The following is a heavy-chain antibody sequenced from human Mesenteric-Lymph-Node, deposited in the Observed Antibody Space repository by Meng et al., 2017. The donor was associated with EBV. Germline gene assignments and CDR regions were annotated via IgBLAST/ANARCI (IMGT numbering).Heavy chain of an antibody. CDR3: ATAPALSTPYHFDR. D-gene: IGHD6-13*01. CDR1: GKNFRDYD. Sequence: QVQPLEAGAGVERAGALMKISRQGSGKNFRDYDMHWVRQAPGQRLEWMGWINTDIGDTKFSQKFQGRVTITRDTSASTAYMVLSSLRSEDTAIYYCATAPALSTPYHFDRWGQGTLVTVSS. V-gene: IGHV1-3*04. CDR2: INTDIGDT. J-gene: IGHJ4*02.